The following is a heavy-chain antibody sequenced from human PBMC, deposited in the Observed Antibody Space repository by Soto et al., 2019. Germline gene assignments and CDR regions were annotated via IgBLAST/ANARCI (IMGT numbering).Heavy chain of an antibody. CDR3: ARGSSRHWFDP. D-gene: IGHD6-13*01. J-gene: IGHJ5*02. Sequence: GASLRLSCAASGFTFSSYAMHWVRQAPGKGLEWVAVISYDGSNKYYADSVKGRFTISRDNSKNTLYLQMNSLRAEDTAVYYCARGSSRHWFDPWGQGTLVTVSS. CDR2: ISYDGSNK. CDR1: GFTFSSYA. V-gene: IGHV3-30-3*01.